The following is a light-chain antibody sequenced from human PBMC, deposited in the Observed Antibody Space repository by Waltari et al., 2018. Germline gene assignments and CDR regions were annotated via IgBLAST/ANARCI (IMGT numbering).Light chain of an antibody. CDR2: WAS. Sequence: DIVMTQSPDSLAVSLGERATINCKSSQSVLYSSNNKNYLAWYQQKPGQPPKLLLYWASTRESGVPDRFSGSGSGTDFTLTISSLRAEDVAVYYCQQYYSTPPVTFGQGTRLEIK. CDR1: QSVLYSSNNKNY. J-gene: IGKJ5*01. CDR3: QQYYSTPPVT. V-gene: IGKV4-1*01.